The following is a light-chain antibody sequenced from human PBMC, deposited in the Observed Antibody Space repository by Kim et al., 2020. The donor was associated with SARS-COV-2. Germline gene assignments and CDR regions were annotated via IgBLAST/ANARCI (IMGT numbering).Light chain of an antibody. Sequence: QSVLTQPPSMSAAPGQKVTISCSGSSSNIGRNYVSWYQQLPGTAPKLLIHDNDERPSGVPDRFSGSKSGTSATLGITGLQTGDEADYICGTWDSSLSAGVFGGGTKLTVL. CDR2: DND. J-gene: IGLJ3*02. CDR3: GTWDSSLSAGV. CDR1: SSNIGRNY. V-gene: IGLV1-51*01.